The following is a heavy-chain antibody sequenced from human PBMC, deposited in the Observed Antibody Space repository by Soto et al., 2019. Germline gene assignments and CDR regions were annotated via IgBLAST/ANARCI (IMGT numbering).Heavy chain of an antibody. D-gene: IGHD3-22*01. V-gene: IGHV4-4*02. CDR3: ARAYYDSSGYYYAGWAFDI. Sequence: SETLSLTCAVSGGSISSSNWWSWVRQPPGKGLEWIGEIYHSGSTNYNPSLKSRVTISVEKSKNQFSLKLSSVTAADTAVYYCARAYYDSSGYYYAGWAFDIWGQGTMVT. CDR2: IYHSGST. CDR1: GGSISSSNW. J-gene: IGHJ3*02.